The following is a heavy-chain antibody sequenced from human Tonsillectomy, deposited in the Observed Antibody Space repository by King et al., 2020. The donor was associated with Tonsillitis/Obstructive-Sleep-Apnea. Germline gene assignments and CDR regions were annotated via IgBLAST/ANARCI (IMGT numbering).Heavy chain of an antibody. Sequence: VQLVESGAEVKRPGASVKVSCTASGYTFSCYYMHWVRQAPGQGLEWMGWINPNSGGTNYAQKFQGRVTMTRDTSISTAYMELSRLRSDDTAVYYCARSLIGDDFWSVYWGAGGYYYYYMDVWGKGTTVTVSS. CDR2: INPNSGGT. CDR3: ARSLIGDDFWSVYWGAGGYYYYYMDV. V-gene: IGHV1-2*02. CDR1: GYTFSCYY. J-gene: IGHJ6*03. D-gene: IGHD3-3*01.